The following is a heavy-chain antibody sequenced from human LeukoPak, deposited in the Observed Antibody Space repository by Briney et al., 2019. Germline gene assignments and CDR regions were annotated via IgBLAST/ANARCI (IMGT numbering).Heavy chain of an antibody. Sequence: GGSLRLSCAASGFTFSSYWMHWVRQAPGKGLMWVSRINSDGSSTSYADSVKGRFTISRDNAKNTLYLQMNSLRAEDTAVYYCARAGYYDSSGYSPGDYFDYWGQGTLVTVFS. J-gene: IGHJ4*02. CDR1: GFTFSSYW. D-gene: IGHD3-22*01. CDR2: INSDGSST. V-gene: IGHV3-74*01. CDR3: ARAGYYDSSGYSPGDYFDY.